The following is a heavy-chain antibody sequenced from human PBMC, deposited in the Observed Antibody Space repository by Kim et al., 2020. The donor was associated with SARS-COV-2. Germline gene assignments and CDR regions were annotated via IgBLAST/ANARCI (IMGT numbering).Heavy chain of an antibody. CDR1: GYTFTSHT. CDR2: IRPDNGNT. CDR3: AREGQGTWSGDY. Sequence: ASVKVSCKASGYTFTSHTIGWVRQAPGQGLEWMGWIRPDNGNTKYARKVQDRVTMTTDTSTSTAYMELRSLRSDDTAVYYCAREGQGTWSGDYWGQGTLVTVSS. V-gene: IGHV1-18*04. J-gene: IGHJ4*02. D-gene: IGHD6-13*01.